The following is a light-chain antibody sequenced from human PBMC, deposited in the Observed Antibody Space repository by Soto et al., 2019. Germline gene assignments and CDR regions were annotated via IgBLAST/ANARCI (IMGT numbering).Light chain of an antibody. CDR2: RNN. CDR3: AAWDDSRSGPGV. Sequence: QSVLTQPPSASGTPGQRVTLSCSGSSSNIGSNYVYWYQQLPGTAPKLLIYRNNQRPSGVPDRFSGSKSGTSASLAISGLRSEDEADYYCAAWDDSRSGPGVFGGGTKLTVL. V-gene: IGLV1-47*01. CDR1: SSNIGSNY. J-gene: IGLJ2*01.